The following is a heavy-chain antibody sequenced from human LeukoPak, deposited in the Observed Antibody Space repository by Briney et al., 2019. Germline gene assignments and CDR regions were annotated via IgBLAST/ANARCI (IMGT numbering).Heavy chain of an antibody. CDR1: GGTFSSYA. V-gene: IGHV1-69*04. J-gene: IGHJ4*02. D-gene: IGHD3-10*01. CDR2: IIPILGIA. CDR3: ASGYYYGSGSPPPDY. Sequence: ASVKVSCKASGGTFSSYAISWVRQAPGQGLEWMGRIIPILGIANYAQKFQGRVTITADKSTSTAYMELSSLRSEDTAVYYCASGYYYGSGSPPPDYWGQGTLVTVSS.